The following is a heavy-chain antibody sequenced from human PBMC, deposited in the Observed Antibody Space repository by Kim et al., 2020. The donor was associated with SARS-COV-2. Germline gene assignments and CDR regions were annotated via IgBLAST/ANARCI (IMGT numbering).Heavy chain of an antibody. CDR2: INGDGSST. CDR3: ARGVYSYAY. V-gene: IGHV3-74*01. D-gene: IGHD5-18*01. Sequence: GGSLRLSCAASGFTFSSYWMHWVRQAPGKGLVWVSRINGDGSSTTYADSVKGRFTISRGNSKNTLYLQMNSLRAEDTAVYYCARGVYSYAYWGQGTLVTVSS. CDR1: GFTFSSYW. J-gene: IGHJ4*02.